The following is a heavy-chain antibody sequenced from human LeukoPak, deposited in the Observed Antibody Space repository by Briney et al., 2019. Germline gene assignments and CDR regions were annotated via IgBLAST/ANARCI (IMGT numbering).Heavy chain of an antibody. J-gene: IGHJ4*02. CDR1: GFTFSSYG. D-gene: IGHD5-12*01. Sequence: GGSLRISCAASGFTFSSYGMHWVRQAPGKGLEWVAVIWYDGSNKYYADSVKGRFTISRDNSKNTLYLQMNSLRAEDTAVYYCARDVWRLRITHCFDYWGQGTLVTVSS. CDR2: IWYDGSNK. CDR3: ARDVWRLRITHCFDY. V-gene: IGHV3-33*01.